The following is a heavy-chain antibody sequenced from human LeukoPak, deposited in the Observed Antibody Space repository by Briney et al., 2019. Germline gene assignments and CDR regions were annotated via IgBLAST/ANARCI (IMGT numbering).Heavy chain of an antibody. D-gene: IGHD3-22*01. Sequence: QTGGSLRLSCITSGFAFNTYAMHWVRQAPGKGLEWISYISPASNTIYYADSVKGRFTISRDNAKNSVFLQMSSLRDEDTAVYYCARGSSGYYYVKDYWGQGTLVTVSS. CDR3: ARGSSGYYYVKDY. CDR2: ISPASNTI. J-gene: IGHJ4*02. V-gene: IGHV3-48*02. CDR1: GFAFNTYA.